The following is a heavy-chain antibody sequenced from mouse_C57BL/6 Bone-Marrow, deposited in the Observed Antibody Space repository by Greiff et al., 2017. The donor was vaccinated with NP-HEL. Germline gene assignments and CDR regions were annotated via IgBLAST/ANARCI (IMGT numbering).Heavy chain of an antibody. D-gene: IGHD2-4*01. CDR3: ARGGDYDGVDY. CDR1: GYTFTSYW. Sequence: QVQLQQSGAELVMPGASVKLSCKASGYTFTSYWMHWVKQRPGQGLEWIGEIDPSDSYTNYNQKFKGKSTLTVDKSSSTAYMQLSSLTSEDSAVYYCARGGDYDGVDYWGQGTTLTVSS. J-gene: IGHJ2*01. CDR2: IDPSDSYT. V-gene: IGHV1-69*01.